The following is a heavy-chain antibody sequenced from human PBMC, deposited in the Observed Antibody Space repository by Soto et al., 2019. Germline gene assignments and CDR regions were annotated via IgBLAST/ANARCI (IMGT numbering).Heavy chain of an antibody. J-gene: IGHJ4*02. Sequence: QVTLKESGPVLVKPTETLTLTCTVSGFSLSNARMGVSWIRQPPGKALEWLAHIFSNDEKSYSTSLKSRLTIPQDTSKSQVVLTMTNMDPVDTATYYCARIFNGDYAQGLPDYWGQGTLVTVSS. CDR2: IFSNDEK. D-gene: IGHD4-17*01. CDR1: GFSLSNARMG. CDR3: ARIFNGDYAQGLPDY. V-gene: IGHV2-26*01.